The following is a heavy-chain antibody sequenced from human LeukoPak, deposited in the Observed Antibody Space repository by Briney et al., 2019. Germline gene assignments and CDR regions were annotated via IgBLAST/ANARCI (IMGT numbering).Heavy chain of an antibody. CDR1: RFTFSGYA. CDR3: ARGDSGWSFYYYYGMDV. V-gene: IGHV3-30-3*01. D-gene: IGHD6-19*01. CDR2: ISSDGSKK. J-gene: IGHJ6*02. Sequence: LSGGSLRLSCAASRFTFSGYAMHWVRQAPGKGLEWVAVISSDGSKKYYADSVKGRFTISRDISKTTLYLQMSSLGAEDTAVYYCARGDSGWSFYYYYGMDVWGQGTTVTVSS.